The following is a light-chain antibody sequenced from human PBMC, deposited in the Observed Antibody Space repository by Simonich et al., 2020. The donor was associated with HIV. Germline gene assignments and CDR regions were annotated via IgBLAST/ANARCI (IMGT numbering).Light chain of an antibody. V-gene: IGLV1-47*01. Sequence: QSVLTQPPSASGTPGQRVTISCSGSSSNIGINTVNWYQQLPGTAPKLLIYRNKQRPSGVPDRFSGSKSGTSASLAISGLRSEDEADYYCAAWDDSLSGWVFGGGTKLTVL. CDR3: AAWDDSLSGWV. J-gene: IGLJ3*02. CDR2: RNK. CDR1: SSNIGINT.